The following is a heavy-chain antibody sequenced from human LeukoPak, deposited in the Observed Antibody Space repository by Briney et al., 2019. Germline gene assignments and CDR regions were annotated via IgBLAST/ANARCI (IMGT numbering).Heavy chain of an antibody. CDR3: ARVGVARGFDY. CDR2: IYYSGST. CDR1: GGSISSSSYY. Sequence: PSETLSLTCTVSGGSISSSSYYWGWIRQPPGKGMEWIGSIYYSGSTYYHPSLKSRVTISVDTSKNQFSLKLSSVTAADTAVYYCARVGVARGFDYWGQGTLVTVSS. V-gene: IGHV4-39*07. D-gene: IGHD3-10*01. J-gene: IGHJ4*02.